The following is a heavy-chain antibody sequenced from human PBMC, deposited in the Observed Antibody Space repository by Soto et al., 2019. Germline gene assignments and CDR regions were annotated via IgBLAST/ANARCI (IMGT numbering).Heavy chain of an antibody. D-gene: IGHD1-26*01. CDR2: IIPIFGTA. V-gene: IGHV1-69*13. CDR1: GGTFSSYA. CDR3: ARSSYSGSYNWGGFDY. J-gene: IGHJ4*02. Sequence: SVKVSCKASGGTFSSYAISWVRQAPGQGLKWMGGIIPIFGTANYAQKFQGRVTITADESTSTAYMELSSLRSEDTAVYYCARSSYSGSYNWGGFDYWGQGTLVTV.